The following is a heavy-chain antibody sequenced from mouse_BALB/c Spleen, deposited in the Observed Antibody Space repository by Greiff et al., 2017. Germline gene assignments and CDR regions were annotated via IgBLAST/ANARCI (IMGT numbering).Heavy chain of an antibody. J-gene: IGHJ4*01. V-gene: IGHV5-17*02. CDR1: GFTFSSFG. CDR2: ISSGSSTI. CDR3: ARCGNCVGYYAMDG. Sequence: EVKLMESGGGLVQPGGSRKLSCAASGFTFSSFGMHWVRQAPEKGLEWVAYISSGSSTIYYADTVKGRFTISRDNPKNTLFLQMTSLRSEDTAMYYCARCGNCVGYYAMDGWGQGTSVTVSS. D-gene: IGHD1-1*01.